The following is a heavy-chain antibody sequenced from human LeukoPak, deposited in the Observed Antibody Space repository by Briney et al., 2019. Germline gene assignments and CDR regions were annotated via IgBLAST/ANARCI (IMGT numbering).Heavy chain of an antibody. D-gene: IGHD1-26*01. J-gene: IGHJ4*02. CDR1: GFTFSSYN. CDR3: AKSPTTVGATFHYFDS. Sequence: PGGSLRLSCAASGFTFSSYNMNWVRQAPGKGLEWVSGISGGGHSTYYADSVKGRFTISRDNSKNTLYLQMNSLKAEDTAVYYCAKSPTTVGATFHYFDSWGQGILVTVSS. V-gene: IGHV3-23*01. CDR2: ISGGGHST.